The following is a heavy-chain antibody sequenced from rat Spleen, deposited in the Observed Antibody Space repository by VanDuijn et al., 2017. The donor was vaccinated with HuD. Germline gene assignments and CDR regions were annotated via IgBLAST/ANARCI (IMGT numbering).Heavy chain of an antibody. CDR3: ARPPPSYYGYYDY. V-gene: IGHV5-29*01. Sequence: EVLLMESDGGLVQPGRSLKLSCAASGFTFSDYGVAWVRQAPTKGLEWVATISYGDSSGHSSTYYRDSVKGRFTISRDNAKNSLYLQMDSLRSEDTATYYCARPPPSYYGYYDYWGQGVMVTVSS. CDR2: ISYGDSSGHSST. J-gene: IGHJ2*01. D-gene: IGHD1-6*01. CDR1: GFTFSDYG.